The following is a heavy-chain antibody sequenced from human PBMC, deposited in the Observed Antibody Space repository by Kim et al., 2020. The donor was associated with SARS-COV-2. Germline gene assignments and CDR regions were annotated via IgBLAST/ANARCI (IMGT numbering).Heavy chain of an antibody. CDR2: IKQDGSEK. J-gene: IGHJ4*02. CDR1: GFTFSDYW. Sequence: GGSLRLSCAASGFTFSDYWMNWVRQAPGKGLEWVANIKQDGSEKNYVDSVKGRFTISRDNAKNSLSLQMNNLRAEDTAVYYCARGGPLGAYWGQGTQVTVSS. CDR3: ARGGPLGAY. V-gene: IGHV3-7*01. D-gene: IGHD3-16*01.